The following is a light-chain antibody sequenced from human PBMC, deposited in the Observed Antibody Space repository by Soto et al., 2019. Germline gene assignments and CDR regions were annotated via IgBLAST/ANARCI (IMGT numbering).Light chain of an antibody. V-gene: IGLV2-14*03. CDR3: SSYTSSSTHV. CDR1: SSDVGAYTF. J-gene: IGLJ1*01. CDR2: DVS. Sequence: QSALTQPASVSGSPGQSITISCTGTSSDVGAYTFVSWYQQHPDKVPRLMIFDVSRRPSGVSDRFSGSKSGNTASLTISGLQPEDEADYYCSSYTSSSTHVFGSGTKLTVL.